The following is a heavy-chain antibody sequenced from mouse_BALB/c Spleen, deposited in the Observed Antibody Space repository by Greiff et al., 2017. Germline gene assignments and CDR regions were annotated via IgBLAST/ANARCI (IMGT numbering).Heavy chain of an antibody. CDR2: ISSGGST. CDR1: GFTFSSYA. V-gene: IGHV5-6-5*01. CDR3: ARGRDPTGRAMDY. J-gene: IGHJ4*01. Sequence: EVQVVESGGGLVKPGGSLKLSCAASGFTFSSYAMSWVRQTPEKRLEWVASISSGGSTYYPDSVKGRFTISRDNARNILYLQMSSLRSEDTAMYYCARGRDPTGRAMDYWGQGTSVTVSS.